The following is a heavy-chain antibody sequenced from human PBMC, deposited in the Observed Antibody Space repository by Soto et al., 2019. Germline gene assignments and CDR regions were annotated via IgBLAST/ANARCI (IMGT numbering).Heavy chain of an antibody. Sequence: GGSLRLSCAASGFSFSISPMHWVRQAPGKGPEWVALISYDGTNKFYADSVKGRFTISRDDSKSTLYLQVDSLRPEDAAVYYCARDPKTSGGQHWAFNYFDSWGQGTLVTVSS. J-gene: IGHJ4*02. CDR3: ARDPKTSGGQHWAFNYFDS. V-gene: IGHV3-30-3*01. CDR2: ISYDGTNK. D-gene: IGHD7-27*01. CDR1: GFSFSISP.